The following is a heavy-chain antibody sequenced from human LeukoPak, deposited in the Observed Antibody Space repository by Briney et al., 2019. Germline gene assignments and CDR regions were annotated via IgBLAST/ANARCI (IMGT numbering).Heavy chain of an antibody. CDR3: AGSGDYEFDFDY. CDR2: ISGSGGST. J-gene: IGHJ4*02. V-gene: IGHV3-23*01. Sequence: GGSLRLSCAASGFTFSSYAMSWVRQAPGKGLEWVSAISGSGGSTYYADSVKGRFTISRDNSKNTLYLQMNSLRAEDTAVYYCAGSGDYEFDFDYWGQGTLVTVSS. CDR1: GFTFSSYA. D-gene: IGHD4-17*01.